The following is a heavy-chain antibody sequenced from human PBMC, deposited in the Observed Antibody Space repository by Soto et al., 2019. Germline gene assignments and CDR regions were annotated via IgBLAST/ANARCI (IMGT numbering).Heavy chain of an antibody. Sequence: QVQLVESGGGVVQPGRSLRISCAASGFTFSSFGMHWVRQAPGKGLEWEAVISYDGSNKYYADSVKGRFTISRDNSKNTLYLQMNSLRAEDTAVFYCAKPTVPFGRTAVAGPFDNWGQGTLLTVSS. D-gene: IGHD6-19*01. CDR3: AKPTVPFGRTAVAGPFDN. CDR2: ISYDGSNK. J-gene: IGHJ4*02. CDR1: GFTFSSFG. V-gene: IGHV3-30*18.